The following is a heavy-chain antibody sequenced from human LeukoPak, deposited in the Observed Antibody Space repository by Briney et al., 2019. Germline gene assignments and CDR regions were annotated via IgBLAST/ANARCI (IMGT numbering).Heavy chain of an antibody. D-gene: IGHD3-22*01. Sequence: ASVKVSCKASGGTFSSYAISWVRQAPGQGLEWMGGIIPIFGTANYAQKFQGRVTITADESTSTAYMELSSLRSEDTAVCYCASRPVINHYYDTPYYFDYWGQGTLVTVSS. CDR2: IIPIFGTA. V-gene: IGHV1-69*13. CDR3: ASRPVINHYYDTPYYFDY. CDR1: GGTFSSYA. J-gene: IGHJ4*02.